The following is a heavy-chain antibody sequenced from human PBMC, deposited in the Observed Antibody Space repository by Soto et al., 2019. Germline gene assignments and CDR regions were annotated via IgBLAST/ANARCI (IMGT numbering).Heavy chain of an antibody. Sequence: SVKVSCKVSGYTLTELSMHWVRQAPGQGLEWMGGIIPIFGTANYAQKFQGRVTITADESTSTAYMELSSLRSEDTAVYYCARMTTAAYYFDYWGQGTLVTVSS. D-gene: IGHD4-17*01. CDR3: ARMTTAAYYFDY. V-gene: IGHV1-69*13. J-gene: IGHJ4*02. CDR1: GYTLTELS. CDR2: IIPIFGTA.